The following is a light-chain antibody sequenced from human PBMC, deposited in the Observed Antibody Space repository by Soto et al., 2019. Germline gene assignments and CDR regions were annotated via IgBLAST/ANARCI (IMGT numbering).Light chain of an antibody. Sequence: QSVLTQPASVSGSPGQSITISCTGTSSDVGRYNFVSWYQQHPGKAPKLIIYDVSNRPSGVSDRFSGSKSGNTASLTVSGLQGEDEADYFCSSYTVRRDHYVFGTGTKVTVL. J-gene: IGLJ1*01. CDR3: SSYTVRRDHYV. V-gene: IGLV2-14*01. CDR2: DVS. CDR1: SSDVGRYNF.